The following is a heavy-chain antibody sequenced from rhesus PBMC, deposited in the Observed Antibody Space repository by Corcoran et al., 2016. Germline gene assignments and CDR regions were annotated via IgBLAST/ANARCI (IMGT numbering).Heavy chain of an antibody. CDR3: ARHLETLDV. CDR2: IGGSNGST. CDR1: CVSISSSHW. Sequence: QVQLQESGPGLVTPSETLSLTCAVSCVSISSSHWWSLTRQPPGKGLEWIGNIGGSNGSTSYNPSLKSRVTISKDTSKNQFSLKLSSVTAADTAVYYCARHLETLDVWGRGVLVTVSS. V-gene: IGHV4-65*02. J-gene: IGHJ5-2*02.